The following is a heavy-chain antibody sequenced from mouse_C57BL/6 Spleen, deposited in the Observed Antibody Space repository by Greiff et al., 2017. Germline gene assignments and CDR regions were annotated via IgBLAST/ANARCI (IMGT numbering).Heavy chain of an antibody. D-gene: IGHD3-3*01. J-gene: IGHJ4*01. V-gene: IGHV5-15*01. CDR1: GFTFSDYG. CDR3: ARHEGRGGYAMDY. CDR2: ISNLAYSI. Sequence: DVMLVESGGGLVQPGGSLKLSCAASGFTFSDYGMAWVRQAPRKGPEWVAFISNLAYSIYYADTVTGRFTISRENAKNTLYLEMSSLRSEDTAMYYCARHEGRGGYAMDYWGQGTSVTVSS.